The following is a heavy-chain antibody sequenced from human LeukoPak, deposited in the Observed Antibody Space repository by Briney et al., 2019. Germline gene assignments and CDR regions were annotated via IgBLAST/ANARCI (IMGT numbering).Heavy chain of an antibody. D-gene: IGHD2-15*01. CDR3: ARGTTVAATPH. CDR1: GYTFTSYY. J-gene: IGHJ4*02. Sequence: ASVKVSCKASGYTFTSYYMHWVRQAPGQGLEWMGGIIPIFGTANYAQKFQGRVTITADESTSTAYMELSSLRSEDTAVYYCARGTTVAATPHWGQGTLVTVSS. CDR2: IIPIFGTA. V-gene: IGHV1-69*13.